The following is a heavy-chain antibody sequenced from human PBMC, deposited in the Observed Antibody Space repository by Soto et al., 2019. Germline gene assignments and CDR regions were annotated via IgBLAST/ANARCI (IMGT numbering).Heavy chain of an antibody. V-gene: IGHV4-39*01. CDR1: GGSISSSSYY. D-gene: IGHD2-8*01. CDR3: ATATYCTNGVCSWKTRVAHFDY. CDR2: IYYSGST. J-gene: IGHJ4*02. Sequence: KPSETLSLTCTVSGGSISSSSYYWGWIRQPPGKGLEWIGSIYYSGSTYYNPSLKSRVTISVDTSKNQFSLKLSSVTAADTAVYYCATATYCTNGVCSWKTRVAHFDYWGQGTLVTVSS.